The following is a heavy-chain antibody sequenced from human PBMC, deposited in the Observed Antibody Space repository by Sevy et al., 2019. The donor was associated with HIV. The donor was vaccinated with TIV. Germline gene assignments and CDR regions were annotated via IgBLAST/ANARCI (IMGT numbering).Heavy chain of an antibody. CDR3: AKDINRGCDGINCYPYYYYFYGLDV. CDR2: VSWNSRNM. Sequence: GGSLRLSCAASGFSFNDHAMHWVRQVPGKGLEWVSGVSWNSRNMGYADSVKGRFTISRDNANHFLYLEMNSLRPEDTAFYYCAKDINRGCDGINCYPYYYYFYGLDVWRQGTTVTVSS. J-gene: IGHJ6*02. CDR1: GFSFNDHA. V-gene: IGHV3-9*01. D-gene: IGHD2-21*01.